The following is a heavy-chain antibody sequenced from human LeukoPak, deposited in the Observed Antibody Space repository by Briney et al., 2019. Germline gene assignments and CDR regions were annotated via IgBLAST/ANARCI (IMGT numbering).Heavy chain of an antibody. CDR2: ISGDGGST. CDR1: GFTFDEYA. CDR3: AKARRSGTYYSDFDY. D-gene: IGHD3-10*01. V-gene: IGHV3-43*02. Sequence: GGSLRLSCAVSGFTFDEYAMYWVRQAPGKGLEWVSLISGDGGSTSYADSVKGRFTISRDNSENSLNLQMKSLRTEDTALYYCAKARRSGTYYSDFDYWGQGTLVTVSS. J-gene: IGHJ4*02.